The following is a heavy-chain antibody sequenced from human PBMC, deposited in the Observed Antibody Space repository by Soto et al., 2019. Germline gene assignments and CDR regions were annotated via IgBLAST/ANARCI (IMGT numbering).Heavy chain of an antibody. Sequence: SETQSLNCNMSGDSYSISTYSWSWIRQPPGKALQLIGFIYQSGVTSYNPSLASRVPISLDRSNTHYSLKLNSVTAANTAVYFCAGMPYTSGLSCGPWGPGTMVTASS. CDR2: IYQSGVT. J-gene: IGHJ5*02. CDR3: AGMPYTSGLSCGP. V-gene: IGHV4-30-2*01. D-gene: IGHD6-19*01. CDR1: GDSYSISTYS.